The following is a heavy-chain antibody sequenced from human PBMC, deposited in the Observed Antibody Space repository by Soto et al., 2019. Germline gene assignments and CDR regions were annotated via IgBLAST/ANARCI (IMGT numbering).Heavy chain of an antibody. Sequence: ASVKVSFKASGYTFTDDHIHWGRQAPGQGLEFMGWINANNGGAGSAQQFQGRVTVTRDTSITTVYMELSNLRSDDTAVYYCAREGGSETLQPSYNWFDTWGQGTLVTVSS. J-gene: IGHJ5*02. D-gene: IGHD6-25*01. V-gene: IGHV1-2*02. CDR1: GYTFTDDH. CDR3: AREGGSETLQPSYNWFDT. CDR2: INANNGGA.